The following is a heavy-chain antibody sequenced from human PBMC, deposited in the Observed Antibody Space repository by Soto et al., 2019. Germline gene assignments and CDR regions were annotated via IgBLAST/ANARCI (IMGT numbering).Heavy chain of an antibody. Sequence: SVKVSCKASGGPFSNYAINWVRQAPGQGLEWMGGIIPTFTTGIIPIFGTPTYAQNFQGRVTITADESTSTAYMELRSLRSDDTAVYYCAREGGVVLLYRNWFDPWGQGTLVTVSS. CDR3: AREGGVVLLYRNWFDP. V-gene: IGHV1-69*13. D-gene: IGHD2-2*02. CDR1: GGPFSNYA. J-gene: IGHJ5*02. CDR2: IIPTFTTGIIPIFGTP.